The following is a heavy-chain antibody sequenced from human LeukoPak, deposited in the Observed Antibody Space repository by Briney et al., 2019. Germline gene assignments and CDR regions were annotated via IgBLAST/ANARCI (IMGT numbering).Heavy chain of an antibody. J-gene: IGHJ4*02. CDR3: AKDTDYGDYSLNF. Sequence: GGSLRLSCAASGFTFDDYAMHWVRQAPGKGLEWVSGISWNSGSIGYADSVKGRFTISRDNAKNSLYLQMNSLRAEDTALYYCAKDTDYGDYSLNFGGQGTLVTVSS. V-gene: IGHV3-9*01. CDR2: ISWNSGSI. CDR1: GFTFDDYA. D-gene: IGHD4-17*01.